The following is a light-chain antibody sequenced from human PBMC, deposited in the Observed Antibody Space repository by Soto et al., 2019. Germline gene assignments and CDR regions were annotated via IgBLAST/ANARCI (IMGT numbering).Light chain of an antibody. J-gene: IGKJ1*01. Sequence: DIQMTQSPSSLSASVGDRVTITCQASQDITYYLNWCQQKPGKAPTLLVYDASNLETGVPSRFSGSGSWTDFTLTISSLQPEDIATYYCQQYYDLPWTFGQGTKVEIK. CDR3: QQYYDLPWT. V-gene: IGKV1-33*01. CDR2: DAS. CDR1: QDITYY.